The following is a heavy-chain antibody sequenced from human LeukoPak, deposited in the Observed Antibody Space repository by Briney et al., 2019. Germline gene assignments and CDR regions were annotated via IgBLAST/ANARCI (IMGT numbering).Heavy chain of an antibody. CDR2: IYSGGST. V-gene: IGHV3-66*01. D-gene: IGHD6-19*01. Sequence: PGGSLRLSCAASGFTVSSHYMSWVRQAPGKGLEWVSVIYSGGSTYYADSVKGRFTISRDNSKNTLYLQMNSLRAEDTAVYYCASPFIAVAGTDYWGQGTLVTVSS. CDR1: GFTVSSHY. J-gene: IGHJ4*02. CDR3: ASPFIAVAGTDY.